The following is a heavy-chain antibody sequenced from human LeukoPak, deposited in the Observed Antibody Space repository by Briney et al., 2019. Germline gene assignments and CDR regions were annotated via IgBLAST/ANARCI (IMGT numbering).Heavy chain of an antibody. Sequence: PGGSLRLSCAASGFTFSSYAMSWVRQAPGKGLEWVADVLYDGGNKYYADSVKGRFTISRDNSKNTLYLQMNSLRSEDTALYYCARDRGGQLVLWFLDYWGQGTLVTVSS. CDR1: GFTFSSYA. V-gene: IGHV3-30-3*01. J-gene: IGHJ4*02. D-gene: IGHD6-6*01. CDR3: ARDRGGQLVLWFLDY. CDR2: VLYDGGNK.